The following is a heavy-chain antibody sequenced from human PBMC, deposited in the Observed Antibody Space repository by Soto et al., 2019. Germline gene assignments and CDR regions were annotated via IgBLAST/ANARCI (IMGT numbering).Heavy chain of an antibody. J-gene: IGHJ4*02. CDR1: GYTFTGYY. D-gene: IGHD6-19*01. Sequence: GASVKVSCKASGYTFTGYYMHWVRQALGQGLEWMGWINPNSGGTNYAQKFQGWVTMTRDTSISTAYMELSRLRSDDTAVYYCARAYSSGWYYFDYWGQGTLVTVSS. CDR2: INPNSGGT. V-gene: IGHV1-2*04. CDR3: ARAYSSGWYYFDY.